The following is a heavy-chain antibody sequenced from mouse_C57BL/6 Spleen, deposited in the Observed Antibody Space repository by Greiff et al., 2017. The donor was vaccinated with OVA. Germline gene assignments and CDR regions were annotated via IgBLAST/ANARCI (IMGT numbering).Heavy chain of an antibody. CDR3: ARRGGGSRWYVDV. CDR2: IDPSDSYT. Sequence: QVQLQQPGAELVMPGASVKLSCKASGYTFTSYWMHWVKQRPGQGLEWIGEIDPSDSYTNYNQKFKGKSTLTVDKSSSTAYMQLSSLTSEDSAVYYCARRGGGSRWYVDVWGTGTTVTVSS. D-gene: IGHD1-1*02. CDR1: GYTFTSYW. J-gene: IGHJ1*03. V-gene: IGHV1-69*01.